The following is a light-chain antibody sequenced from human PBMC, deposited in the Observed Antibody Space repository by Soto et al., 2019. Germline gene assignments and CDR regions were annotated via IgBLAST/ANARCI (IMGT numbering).Light chain of an antibody. Sequence: EIVLTQSPATLSLSPGERATLSCRASQSVSSYLAWYQQKPGQAPRLLIYDASNRATAIPARFSGSGSGTDFTLTISSLEPEDFAVYYCKQRSNWPPFTFGPGTTVDMK. CDR1: QSVSSY. CDR3: KQRSNWPPFT. V-gene: IGKV3-11*01. J-gene: IGKJ3*01. CDR2: DAS.